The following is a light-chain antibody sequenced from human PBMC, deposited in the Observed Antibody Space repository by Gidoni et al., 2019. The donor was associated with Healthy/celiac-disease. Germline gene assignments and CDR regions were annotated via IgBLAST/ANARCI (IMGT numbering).Light chain of an antibody. CDR3: QQRSNSFT. V-gene: IGKV3-11*01. CDR2: DAS. J-gene: IGKJ3*01. CDR1: QSVSSY. Sequence: EIVLTQSPATLSLSPGERATLSCRARQSVSSYLAWYQQKPGQAPRLLIYDASNRATGIPARFSGSGSRTYFTLTISSLEPEDFAVYYCQQRSNSFTFGPGTKVDIK.